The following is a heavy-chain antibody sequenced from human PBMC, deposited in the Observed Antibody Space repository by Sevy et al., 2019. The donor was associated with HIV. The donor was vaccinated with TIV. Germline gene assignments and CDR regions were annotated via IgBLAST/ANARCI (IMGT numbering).Heavy chain of an antibody. D-gene: IGHD3-10*01. V-gene: IGHV3-15*01. CDR1: GFTFSNAW. CDR2: IKSKTDGGTT. J-gene: IGHJ4*02. Sequence: GGSLRLSCAASGFTFSNAWMSWVRQAPGKGLEWVGRIKSKTDGGTTDYAAPVKGRFTISSDDSKNTLYLQMNSLNTEDTAVYYCTTVIPALSGWAGYWGQGTLVTVSS. CDR3: TTVIPALSGWAGY.